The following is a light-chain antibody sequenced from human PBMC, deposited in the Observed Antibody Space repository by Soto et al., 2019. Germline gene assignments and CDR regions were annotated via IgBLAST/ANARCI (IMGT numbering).Light chain of an antibody. Sequence: AIQLPQSPSSLSASVGDRVTVTCRASDDIPNYLAWYQQKAGKAPKLLIYDASTLYSGVPSRFSGSGSGTDFTLTISGLQPEDFALYYCQQYNKWPLITFGQGTRLEIK. J-gene: IGKJ5*01. CDR2: DAS. V-gene: IGKV1D-13*01. CDR3: QQYNKWPLIT. CDR1: DDIPNY.